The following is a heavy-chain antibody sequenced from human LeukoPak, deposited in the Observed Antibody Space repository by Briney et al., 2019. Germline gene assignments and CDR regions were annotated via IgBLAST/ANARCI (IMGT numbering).Heavy chain of an antibody. Sequence: GESLKISCKGSGYSFTSYWIGWVRQVPGKGLEWMGIIYPGGSDTRYSPSFQGQVTISADKSISTAYLQWSSLKASDTAMYYCARSIAAAGTAFDYWGQGTLVTVSS. CDR1: GYSFTSYW. CDR2: IYPGGSDT. V-gene: IGHV5-51*01. CDR3: ARSIAAAGTAFDY. J-gene: IGHJ4*02. D-gene: IGHD6-13*01.